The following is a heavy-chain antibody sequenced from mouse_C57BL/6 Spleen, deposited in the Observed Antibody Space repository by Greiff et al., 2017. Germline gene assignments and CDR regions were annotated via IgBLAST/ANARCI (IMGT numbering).Heavy chain of an antibody. D-gene: IGHD2-4*01. CDR2: LYPGDGDT. CDR3: ANPYDYDGAMDY. V-gene: IGHV1-82*01. CDR1: GYAFSSSW. J-gene: IGHJ4*01. Sequence: QVQLQQSGPELVKPGASVKISCKASGYAFSSSWMNWVKQRPGKGLEWIGRLYPGDGDTNYNGKFKGKATLTADKSSSTAYMQLSSLTSEDSAVYFCANPYDYDGAMDYWGQGTSVTVSS.